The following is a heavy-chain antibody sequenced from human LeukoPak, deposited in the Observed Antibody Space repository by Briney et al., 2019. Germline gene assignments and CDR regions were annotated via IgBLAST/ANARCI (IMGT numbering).Heavy chain of an antibody. J-gene: IGHJ4*02. Sequence: GGSLRLSCAASGFTFSSYWMHWVRQAPGKGLVWVSRINSDGSSTSYADSVKGRFTISRDNAKNTLYLQMNSLRAEDTAVYHCAREARVGATDYWGQGTLVTVSS. V-gene: IGHV3-74*01. D-gene: IGHD1-26*01. CDR2: INSDGSST. CDR3: AREARVGATDY. CDR1: GFTFSSYW.